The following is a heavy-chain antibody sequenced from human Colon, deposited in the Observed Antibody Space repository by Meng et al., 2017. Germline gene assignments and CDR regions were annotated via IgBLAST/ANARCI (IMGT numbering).Heavy chain of an antibody. J-gene: IGHJ5*02. CDR1: GDSISSGNHY. CDR2: FYFSGNT. CDR3: ARYYYDSSGVTYFDP. D-gene: IGHD3-22*01. V-gene: IGHV4-31*03. Sequence: GQLQESGPGLVKPSQTLSLTCTGSGDSISSGNHYWSWSRQHPGKGLEWIGYFYFSGNTYYNPSLKSRVTISVDTSKNQFSLNLRSVTAADTAVYYCARYYYDSSGVTYFDPWGQGTLVTVSS.